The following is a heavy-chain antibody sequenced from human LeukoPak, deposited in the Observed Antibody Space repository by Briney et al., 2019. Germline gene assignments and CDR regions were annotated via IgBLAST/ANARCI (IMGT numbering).Heavy chain of an antibody. Sequence: ASVKVSCTASGYTFTYYGMHWVRQAPGQRPEWMGWIDGGNGNIEYSQKFQGRLSITRDTSATADFMELSSLRSEASAVYYCASRAGGYDHGMDVWGQGTTVTVSS. V-gene: IGHV1-3*01. D-gene: IGHD3-16*01. CDR3: ASRAGGYDHGMDV. J-gene: IGHJ6*02. CDR1: GYTFTYYG. CDR2: IDGGNGNI.